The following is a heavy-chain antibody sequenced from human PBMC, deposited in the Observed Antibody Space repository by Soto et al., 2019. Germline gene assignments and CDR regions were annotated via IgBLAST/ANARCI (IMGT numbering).Heavy chain of an antibody. D-gene: IGHD3-3*01. CDR3: ARDFWSGYYGGGMDV. J-gene: IGHJ6*02. Sequence: GASVKVSCKASGYTFTSYYMHWVRQAPGQGLEWMGIINPSGGSTSYAQKFQGRVTMTRDTSTSTVYMELSSLRSEDTAVYYCARDFWSGYYGGGMDVWGQGTTVTVS. V-gene: IGHV1-46*01. CDR1: GYTFTSYY. CDR2: INPSGGST.